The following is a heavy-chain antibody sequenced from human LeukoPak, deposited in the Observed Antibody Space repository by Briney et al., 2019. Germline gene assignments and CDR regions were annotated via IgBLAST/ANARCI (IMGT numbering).Heavy chain of an antibody. D-gene: IGHD2-21*02. Sequence: GGSLRLSCAASGFTFSSYSMNWVRQAPGKWLEWVSYISSSSSTIYYADSVKGRFTISRDNAKNSLYLQRNSLRAVDTAVYYCAIVGGGDLFDPWGQDTRVTVSS. CDR3: AIVGGGDLFDP. CDR2: ISSSSSTI. J-gene: IGHJ5*02. CDR1: GFTFSSYS. V-gene: IGHV3-48*01.